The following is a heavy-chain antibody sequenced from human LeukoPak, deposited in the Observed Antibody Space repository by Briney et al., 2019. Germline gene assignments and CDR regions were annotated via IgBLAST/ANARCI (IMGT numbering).Heavy chain of an antibody. Sequence: PSQTLSLTCTVSGGSLSSGSYYWSWIRQPAGKGLEWIGRIYTSGSTNYNPSLKSRDTISVDTSKNQFSLKLSSVTAADTAVYYCAREVYYYGSGMEGYYYYGMDVWGQGTTVTVSS. CDR2: IYTSGST. CDR1: GGSLSSGSYY. CDR3: AREVYYYGSGMEGYYYYGMDV. J-gene: IGHJ6*02. V-gene: IGHV4-61*02. D-gene: IGHD3-10*01.